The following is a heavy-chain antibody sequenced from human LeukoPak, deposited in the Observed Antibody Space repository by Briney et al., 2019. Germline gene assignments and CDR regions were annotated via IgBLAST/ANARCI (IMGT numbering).Heavy chain of an antibody. CDR3: ARPYTSTWYLDAFDI. CDR2: IKQDGSKK. V-gene: IGHV3-7*01. Sequence: PGGSLRLSCAASGFTFSSYWMSWVRQAPGKGLEWVANIKQDGSKKHYVDSVKGRFTISRDNAKNSLYLQMDSLRAEDTAVYYCARPYTSTWYLDAFDIWGQGTMVTVSS. CDR1: GFTFSSYW. D-gene: IGHD6-13*01. J-gene: IGHJ3*02.